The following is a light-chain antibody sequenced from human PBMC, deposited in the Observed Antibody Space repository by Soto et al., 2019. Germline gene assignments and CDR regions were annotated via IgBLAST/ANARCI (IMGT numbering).Light chain of an antibody. CDR1: QTISNS. V-gene: IGKV1-27*01. Sequence: EIQLTQSPASLSLSMGERAALTCRASQTISNSLAWYQQKPGKPPKLLIYAATTLQSGIPARFSGSGSGTDFTLTISSLQPEDLATYYCQHYNTGRPTFGEGTRLDIK. CDR3: QHYNTGRPT. CDR2: AAT. J-gene: IGKJ5*01.